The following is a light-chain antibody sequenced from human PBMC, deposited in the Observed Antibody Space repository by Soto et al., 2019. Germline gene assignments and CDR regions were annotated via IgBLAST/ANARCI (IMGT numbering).Light chain of an antibody. CDR1: SSDVGAYDY. J-gene: IGLJ1*01. V-gene: IGLV2-14*03. CDR3: RSYTTSSTRV. CDR2: EVS. Sequence: QSALTQPASVSGSPGQSITISCTGTSSDVGAYDYVSWYQQHPDKAPKLMIYEVSYRPSGVSNRFSGSKSVNTATLTISGLQAEDVADYYCRSYTTSSTRVFGTGTKLTVL.